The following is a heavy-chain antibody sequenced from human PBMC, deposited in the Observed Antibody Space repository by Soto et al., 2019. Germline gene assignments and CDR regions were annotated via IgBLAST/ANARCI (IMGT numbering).Heavy chain of an antibody. D-gene: IGHD6-19*01. Sequence: EVQLVESGGDLVQPGGSLRLSCAASRFTFSSYWMHWVRQAPGKGLVWVSRINSDGSSTSYADSVKGRFTISRDNAKNTLYLQMNSLRAEDTAVYYCARDRLVAGTRSYYYGMDVWGQGTTVTVSS. V-gene: IGHV3-74*01. CDR2: INSDGSST. CDR1: RFTFSSYW. J-gene: IGHJ6*02. CDR3: ARDRLVAGTRSYYYGMDV.